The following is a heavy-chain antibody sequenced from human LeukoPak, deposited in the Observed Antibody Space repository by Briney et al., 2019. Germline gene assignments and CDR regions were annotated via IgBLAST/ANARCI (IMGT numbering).Heavy chain of an antibody. CDR2: INPNSGGT. CDR3: ARERNYDIVTGYYSHFDP. D-gene: IGHD3-9*01. CDR1: GYTFTGYY. Sequence: ASVKVSCKASGYTFTGYYMHWVRQAPGQGLEWMGWINPNSGGTNYAQKFQGRVTMTRDTSISTAYMELSRLRSDDTAVYYCARERNYDIVTGYYSHFDPGGQGTLVTVAS. V-gene: IGHV1-2*02. J-gene: IGHJ5*02.